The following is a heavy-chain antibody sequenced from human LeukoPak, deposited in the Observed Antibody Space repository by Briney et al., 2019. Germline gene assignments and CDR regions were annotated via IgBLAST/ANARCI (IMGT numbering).Heavy chain of an antibody. Sequence: GGSLRLSCAASGFTFSSYWMHWVRQAPGKGLVWVSRISGDGSSTTYADSVKGRFTISRDNAKNTLYLQMNSRRAEDTAVYYCTRGYSGSYRIDYWGQGSLVTVSS. CDR3: TRGYSGSYRIDY. J-gene: IGHJ4*02. V-gene: IGHV3-74*01. CDR1: GFTFSSYW. D-gene: IGHD1-26*01. CDR2: ISGDGSST.